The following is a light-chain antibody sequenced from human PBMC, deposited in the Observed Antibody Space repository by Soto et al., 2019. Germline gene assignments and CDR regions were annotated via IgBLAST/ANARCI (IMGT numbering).Light chain of an antibody. CDR2: RNN. J-gene: IGLJ1*01. CDR1: TSNIGSNY. V-gene: IGLV1-47*01. Sequence: QSVLTQPPSASGTPGQGATISCSGSTSNIGSNYVYWYQQLPGTAPKLLIYRNNQRPSGVPDRFSGSKSGTSASLAISGLRSDDEADYFCATWDDSLNGFHVFGTGTKVTVL. CDR3: ATWDDSLNGFHV.